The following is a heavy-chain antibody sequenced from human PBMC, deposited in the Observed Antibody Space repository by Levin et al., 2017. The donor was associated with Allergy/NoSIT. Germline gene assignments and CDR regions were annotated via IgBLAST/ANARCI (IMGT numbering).Heavy chain of an antibody. V-gene: IGHV3-30*04. D-gene: IGHD6-19*01. CDR3: ARDWGSGWYIGNFFDY. CDR1: GFTFSSYA. CDR2: ISYDGSNK. Sequence: LSLTCAASGFTFSSYAMHWVRQAPGKGLEWVAVISYDGSNKYYADSVKGRFTISRDNSKNTLYLQMNSLRAEDTAVYYCARDWGSGWYIGNFFDYWGQGTLVTVSS. J-gene: IGHJ4*02.